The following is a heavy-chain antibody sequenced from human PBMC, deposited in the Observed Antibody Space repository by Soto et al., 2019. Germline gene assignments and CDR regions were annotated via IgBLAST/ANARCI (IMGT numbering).Heavy chain of an antibody. V-gene: IGHV1-18*01. CDR2: ISAYNGNT. J-gene: IGHJ4*02. D-gene: IGHD4-17*01. CDR3: ARVTEIRLQGDCDY. CDR1: GYTFTSYA. Sequence: GASVKVSCKASGYTFTSYAMHWVRQAPGQRLEWMGWISAYNGNTNYAQKLQGRVTMTTDTSTSTAYMELRSLRSDDTAVYYCARVTEIRLQGDCDYWGQGTLVTVSS.